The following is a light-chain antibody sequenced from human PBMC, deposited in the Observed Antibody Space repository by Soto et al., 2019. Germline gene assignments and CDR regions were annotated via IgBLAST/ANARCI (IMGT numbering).Light chain of an antibody. V-gene: IGKV3-20*01. CDR1: QSVSSTY. Sequence: IVLTQSPDTLSLSPGERATLSCRASQSVSSTYLAWYQQKPGQAPRLLMYGASSRATGIPDRFSGSGSGTDCTLTISRLEPEDFAVYYCQQFGGSPLFTFGPGTKVDI. CDR3: QQFGGSPLFT. CDR2: GAS. J-gene: IGKJ3*01.